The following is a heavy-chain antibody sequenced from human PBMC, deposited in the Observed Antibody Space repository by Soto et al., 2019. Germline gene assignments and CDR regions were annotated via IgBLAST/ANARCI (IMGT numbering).Heavy chain of an antibody. J-gene: IGHJ6*02. Sequence: QVQLVESGGGVVQPGRSLRLSCAASGFTFSSYGMHWVRQAPGKGLEWVAVISYDGSNKYYADSVKGRFTISRDNSKNTLYLKRNSVRAEDRVVYYCAKALGVAAGGMAVGGQGTTFTVSS. D-gene: IGHD2-15*01. V-gene: IGHV3-30*18. CDR1: GFTFSSYG. CDR3: AKALGVAAGGMAV. CDR2: ISYDGSNK.